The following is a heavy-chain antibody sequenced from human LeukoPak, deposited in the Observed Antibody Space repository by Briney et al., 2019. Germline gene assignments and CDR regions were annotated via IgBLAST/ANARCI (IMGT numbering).Heavy chain of an antibody. J-gene: IGHJ4*02. Sequence: GASVKVSCKASGYTFTSYYMHWVRQAPGQGLEWMGIINPSGGSTSYAQKFQGRVTMTRDTSTSTVYMELSSLRSEDTAVYYCARAAVGSLYPYGSGSYWPHWGQGTLVTVSS. CDR3: ARAAVGSLYPYGSGSYWPH. V-gene: IGHV1-46*01. CDR1: GYTFTSYY. CDR2: INPSGGST. D-gene: IGHD3-10*01.